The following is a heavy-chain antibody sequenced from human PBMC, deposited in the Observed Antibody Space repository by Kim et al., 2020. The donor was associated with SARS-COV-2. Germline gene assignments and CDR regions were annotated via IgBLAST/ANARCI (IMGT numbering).Heavy chain of an antibody. CDR3: AKDLRPDVKRAVDY. CDR2: IVQSGAAT. D-gene: IGHD6-25*01. V-gene: IGHV3-23*01. Sequence: GGSLRLSCAASGFTFSSYSMNWVRQAPGKGLEWVAAIVQSGAATYYADSVRGRFTISRDNPKNMLYLEMNGLRVEDTAVYYCAKDLRPDVKRAVDYWGQG. CDR1: GFTFSSYS. J-gene: IGHJ4*02.